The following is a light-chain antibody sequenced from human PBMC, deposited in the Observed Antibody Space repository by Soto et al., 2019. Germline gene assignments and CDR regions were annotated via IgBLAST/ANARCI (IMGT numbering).Light chain of an antibody. CDR3: QAWDRSTEV. V-gene: IGLV3-1*01. CDR1: KLGDKY. J-gene: IGLJ2*01. Sequence: SYELTQPPSVSVSPGQTASITCSGDKLGDKYACWYQQKPGQSPVLVIYQDSKRPSGIPERFSGSNSGNTATLTISGTQAMDEADYYCQAWDRSTEVFGGRTKLTVL. CDR2: QDS.